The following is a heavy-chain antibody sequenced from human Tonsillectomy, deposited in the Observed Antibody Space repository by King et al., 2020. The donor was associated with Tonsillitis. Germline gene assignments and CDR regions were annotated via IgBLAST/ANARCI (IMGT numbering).Heavy chain of an antibody. CDR2: ISFDARRE. CDR1: GFDFRSYG. V-gene: IGHV3-33*05. Sequence: QLVQSGGGVVQPGGSLRLSCASSGFDFRSYGMHWVRQAPGKGLQWVAVISFDARRENYADSVRGRFTISRDNSGKTLYLQMNSLRAEDTAVYYCARERLYSSGWGIDYWGQGSLVTVSS. CDR3: ARERLYSSGWGIDY. J-gene: IGHJ4*02. D-gene: IGHD6-19*01.